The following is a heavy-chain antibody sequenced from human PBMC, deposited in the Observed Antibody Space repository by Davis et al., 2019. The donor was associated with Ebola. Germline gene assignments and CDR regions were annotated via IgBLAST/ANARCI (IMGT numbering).Heavy chain of an antibody. J-gene: IGHJ4*02. V-gene: IGHV3-21*01. Sequence: GESLKISCAASGFTFSSYSMNWVRQAPGKGLEWVSSISSSSSYIYYADSVKGRFTISRDNAKNSLYLQMNSLRAEDTAVYYCARGQEMATYRPLDYWGQGTLVTVSS. CDR3: ARGQEMATYRPLDY. CDR1: GFTFSSYS. D-gene: IGHD5-24*01. CDR2: ISSSSSYI.